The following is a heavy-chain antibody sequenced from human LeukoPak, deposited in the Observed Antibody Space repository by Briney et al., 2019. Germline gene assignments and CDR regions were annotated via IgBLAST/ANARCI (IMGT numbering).Heavy chain of an antibody. D-gene: IGHD2-2*02. CDR1: GYTFTTYA. J-gene: IGHJ3*01. V-gene: IGHV1-3*01. CDR2: INAGNGDT. Sequence: ASVKVSCKASGYTFTTYAMHWVRQAPGERLEWMGCINAGNGDTKFSQKFQGRVTITRDTYAITAYMELSSLRSEDTAVHYCARSFVVVPAAIVPFDLWGPGAMVTVSS. CDR3: ARSFVVVPAAIVPFDL.